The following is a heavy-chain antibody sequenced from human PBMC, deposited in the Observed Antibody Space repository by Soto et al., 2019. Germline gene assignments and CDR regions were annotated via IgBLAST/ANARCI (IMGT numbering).Heavy chain of an antibody. CDR2: IYWDDDK. CDR1: GFSLSTSGVA. CDR3: ADSRGLLATGQGWYFDL. D-gene: IGHD5-12*01. V-gene: IGHV2-5*02. Sequence: QITLKESGPTLVKPTQTLTLTCTFSGFSLSTSGVAVGWLRQPPGKALEWLALIYWDDDKRYSPSLKSRLTITKXXSXHXXVLTLTYMGPEDRATYYCADSRGLLATGQGWYFDLCGRGTLVTVSS. J-gene: IGHJ2*01.